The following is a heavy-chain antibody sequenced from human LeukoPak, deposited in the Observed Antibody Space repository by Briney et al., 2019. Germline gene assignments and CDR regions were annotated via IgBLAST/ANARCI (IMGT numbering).Heavy chain of an antibody. CDR2: IYYSGST. CDR3: ARSGYYGSGSRPYYFDY. Sequence: PSETLSLTCTVSGGSISSYYWSWIRQPPGKGLEWIGYIYYSGSTNYNPSLKSRVTISVGTSKNQFSLKLSSVTAADTAVYYCARSGYYGSGSRPYYFDYWGQGTLVTVSS. D-gene: IGHD3-10*01. J-gene: IGHJ4*02. V-gene: IGHV4-59*01. CDR1: GGSISSYY.